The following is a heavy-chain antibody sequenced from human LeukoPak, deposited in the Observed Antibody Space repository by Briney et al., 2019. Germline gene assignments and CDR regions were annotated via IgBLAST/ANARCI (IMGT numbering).Heavy chain of an antibody. CDR3: ARDLPLGMPFDC. D-gene: IGHD2-2*01. Sequence: GGSLRLSCAASGFTFDDYAMHWVRQAPGKGLEWVSGISWNSGSIGYADSVKGRFTISRDNAKNSLYLQMNGLRAEDTAVYYCARDLPLGMPFDCWGQGTLVTVSS. J-gene: IGHJ4*02. V-gene: IGHV3-9*01. CDR1: GFTFDDYA. CDR2: ISWNSGSI.